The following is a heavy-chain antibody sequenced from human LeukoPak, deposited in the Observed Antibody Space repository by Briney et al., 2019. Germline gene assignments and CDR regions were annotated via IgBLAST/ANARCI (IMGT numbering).Heavy chain of an antibody. V-gene: IGHV4-59*01. Sequence: PSETLSLTCTISGDSINSYHWSWLRQPPGSKLEWIGYFYYSGVTNYNPSLKSRVTMSLDTSKKQFSLKLNSVTAADTAVYYCAGWDPNDAFDIWGQGTMVTVSS. J-gene: IGHJ3*02. CDR1: GDSINSYH. CDR3: AGWDPNDAFDI. D-gene: IGHD1-26*01. CDR2: FYYSGVT.